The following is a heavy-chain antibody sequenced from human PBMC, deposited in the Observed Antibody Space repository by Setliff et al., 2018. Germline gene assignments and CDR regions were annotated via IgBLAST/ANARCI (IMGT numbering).Heavy chain of an antibody. V-gene: IGHV4-39*01. CDR3: ARQGGDYYDGSGYYYAPFDY. D-gene: IGHD3-22*01. CDR1: GGSISSRSYY. CDR2: FSESGST. J-gene: IGHJ4*02. Sequence: SETLSLTCTVSGGSISSRSYYWAWIRQPPGKGLECIGSFSESGSTYYSPSLKSRVTISVDTSKNQFSLNLNSVTAADTAVYYCARQGGDYYDGSGYYYAPFDYWGQGILVTVSS.